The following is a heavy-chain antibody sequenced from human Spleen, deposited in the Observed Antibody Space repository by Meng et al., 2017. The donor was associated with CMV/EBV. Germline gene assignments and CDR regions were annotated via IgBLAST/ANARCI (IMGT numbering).Heavy chain of an antibody. CDR2: INHSGTT. V-gene: IGHV4-34*01. Sequence: ESLKISCAASGFTVSRYWMSWVRQAPGKGLEWIGEINHSGTTNFNPSLRSRVTISVDTSKNQFSLKLSSVTAADTAVYYCASRGIPPGGYGMDVWGQGTTVTVSS. D-gene: IGHD2-15*01. CDR1: GFTVSRYW. J-gene: IGHJ6*02. CDR3: ASRGIPPGGYGMDV.